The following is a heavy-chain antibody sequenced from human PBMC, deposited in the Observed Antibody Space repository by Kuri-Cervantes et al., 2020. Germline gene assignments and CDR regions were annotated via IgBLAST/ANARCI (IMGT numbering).Heavy chain of an antibody. CDR3: ARGHPYGEHFDY. CDR2: IYHSGNT. D-gene: IGHD1/OR15-1a*01. CDR1: GYSISSDYY. V-gene: IGHV4-38-2*02. Sequence: SETLSLTCTVSGYSISSDYYWDWIRQPPGKGLEWIGSIYHSGNTYYNPSLKSRVTISVDTSKNQFSLKLSSVTAADTAVYYCARGHPYGEHFDYWGQGTLVTVSS. J-gene: IGHJ4*02.